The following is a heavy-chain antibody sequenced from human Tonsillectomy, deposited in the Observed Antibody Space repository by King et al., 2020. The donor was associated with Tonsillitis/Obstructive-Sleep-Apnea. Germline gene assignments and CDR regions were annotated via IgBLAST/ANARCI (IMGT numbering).Heavy chain of an antibody. CDR1: GYTFTGYY. CDR3: ARSSIAARPNYYYGMAV. CDR2: INPNSGGI. V-gene: IGHV1-2*02. J-gene: IGHJ6*02. Sequence: VQLVESGAEVKKPGASLTVSCKASGYTFTGYYIHWVRQAPGQGLEWMGWINPNSGGISYAQKFQGRVTMTRDTSISTAYMELSRLRPDDTAVYYCARSSIAARPNYYYGMAVWGQGPTLTVSS. D-gene: IGHD6-6*01.